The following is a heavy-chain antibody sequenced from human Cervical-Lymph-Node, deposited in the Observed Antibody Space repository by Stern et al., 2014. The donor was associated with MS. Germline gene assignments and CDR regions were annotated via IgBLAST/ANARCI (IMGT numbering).Heavy chain of an antibody. D-gene: IGHD3-3*01. V-gene: IGHV1-8*01. CDR1: GYPFTSYD. Sequence: VQXVQSGAEVRKPGASVKVACKASGYPFTSYDIHWVRKATGPGLEWLVWLDPMMGPRCSTQRLQGIXAMTRNISMSIAYMELSDLRLDDTAIYYCARGDGRFLEXPLDYWGXXXMVTVSS. J-gene: IGHJ4*01. CDR3: ARGDGRFLEXPLDY. CDR2: LDPMMGPR.